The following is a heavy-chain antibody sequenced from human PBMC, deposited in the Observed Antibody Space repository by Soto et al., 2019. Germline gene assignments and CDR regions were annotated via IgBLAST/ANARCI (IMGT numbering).Heavy chain of an antibody. CDR2: MNANSGNT. CDR1: GYTFTSYD. D-gene: IGHD3-22*01. J-gene: IGHJ3*02. V-gene: IGHV1-8*01. Sequence: ASVKVSCKASGYTFTSYDINWVRQATGQGLEWMGWMNANSGNTDYSQKFQGRVTITRNTSASTAYMELSSLRSEDTAVYYCARGLTMIVVVPDAFDIWGQGTMVTVSS. CDR3: ARGLTMIVVVPDAFDI.